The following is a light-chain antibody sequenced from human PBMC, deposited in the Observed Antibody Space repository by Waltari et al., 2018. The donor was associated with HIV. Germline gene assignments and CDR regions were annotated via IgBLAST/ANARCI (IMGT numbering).Light chain of an antibody. J-gene: IGLJ2*01. Sequence: QSALTQPASVSGSPGQSITISCTGTSSDVGSYNLVSWYQQHPGKAPKLIIYEVTKRPSGVSKRFAGSKAGNTASLTISGLQAEDEADYYCCSYAGSSTVIFGGGTKLTVL. CDR3: CSYAGSSTVI. V-gene: IGLV2-23*02. CDR2: EVT. CDR1: SSDVGSYNL.